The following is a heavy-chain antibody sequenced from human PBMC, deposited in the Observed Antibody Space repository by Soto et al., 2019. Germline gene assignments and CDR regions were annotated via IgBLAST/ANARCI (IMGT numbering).Heavy chain of an antibody. CDR2: IIPIFGTA. V-gene: IGHV1-69*06. CDR3: ARRPTGTLNYDFDY. D-gene: IGHD3-16*01. CDR1: GGTFSSYA. J-gene: IGHJ4*02. Sequence: GASVKVSCKASGGTFSSYAISWVRQAPGQGLEWMGGIIPIFGTANYAQKFQGRVTITADKSTSTAYMELSSLRSEDTAVYYCARRPTGTLNYDFDYWGQGTLVTVS.